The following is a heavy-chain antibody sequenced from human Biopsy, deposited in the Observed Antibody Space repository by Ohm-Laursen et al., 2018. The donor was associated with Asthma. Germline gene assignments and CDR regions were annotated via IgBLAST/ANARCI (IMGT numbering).Heavy chain of an antibody. CDR1: GDTLTERS. CDR2: IIPIFGIA. D-gene: IGHD6-19*01. J-gene: IGHJ3*02. V-gene: IGHV1-69*17. Sequence: SSVKVSCKVSGDTLTERSIHWVRQAPGKGLEWMGGIIPIFGIANYAQKFQGRVTITADKSTSTAYMELSSLRSEDTAVYYCAREMRAGRGNAFDIWGQGTMVTVSS. CDR3: AREMRAGRGNAFDI.